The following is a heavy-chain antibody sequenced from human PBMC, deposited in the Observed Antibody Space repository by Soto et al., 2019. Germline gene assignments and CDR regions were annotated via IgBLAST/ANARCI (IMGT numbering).Heavy chain of an antibody. CDR1: GFTFSSYA. CDR2: VSIGGST. Sequence: PGGSLRLSCAASGFTFSSYAMGSVRQGPGKGLEWVAVVSIGGSTRYADSVRGRFTISRDNSKNTLSLQMNSLTAEDTAVYFCAKRRGAGGHFDYWGQGALVTVSS. D-gene: IGHD2-15*01. V-gene: IGHV3-23*01. J-gene: IGHJ4*02. CDR3: AKRRGAGGHFDY.